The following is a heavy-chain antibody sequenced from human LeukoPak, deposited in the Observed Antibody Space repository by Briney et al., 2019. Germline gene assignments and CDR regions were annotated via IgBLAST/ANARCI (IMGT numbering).Heavy chain of an antibody. D-gene: IGHD2-15*01. J-gene: IGHJ6*02. V-gene: IGHV3-23*01. Sequence: QPGGSLRLSCAASGFTFSSYAMSWVRQAPGKGLEWVSAISGSGGSTYYADSVKGRFTISRDNSKNTLYLQMNSLRAEDTAVYYCAKAGGEAATHYYYGMDVWGQGTTVTVSS. CDR1: GFTFSSYA. CDR3: AKAGGEAATHYYYGMDV. CDR2: ISGSGGST.